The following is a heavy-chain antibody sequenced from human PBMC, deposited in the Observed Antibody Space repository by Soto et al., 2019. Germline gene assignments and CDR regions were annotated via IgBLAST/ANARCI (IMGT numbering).Heavy chain of an antibody. Sequence: GSLRLSCAASGFTFSNYDMHWVRQVTGKGLEWVSGITTAGDTYYPGSVKGRFTISREKAKNSLYLQMNSLSAGDTAVYYCVRDRPGDQHYFDYWGQGNMVTVSS. CDR2: ITTAGDT. CDR1: GFTFSNYD. CDR3: VRDRPGDQHYFDY. J-gene: IGHJ4*02. V-gene: IGHV3-13*01. D-gene: IGHD3-16*01.